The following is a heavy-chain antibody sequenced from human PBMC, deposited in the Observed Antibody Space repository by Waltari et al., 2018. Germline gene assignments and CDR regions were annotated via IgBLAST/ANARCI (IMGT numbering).Heavy chain of an antibody. Sequence: QLQLQESGAGLVKPSGTLSLTCAVSGDSVSSTYWWSWVRQSPQKGLEWIGQVHGTGKSNYNPSFASRVIISLDTSNNQFSLKVTSATAADTAVYFCARDRGRGLYLDTWGPGTMVTVSP. D-gene: IGHD2-15*01. CDR2: VHGTGKS. V-gene: IGHV4-4*02. CDR3: ARDRGRGLYLDT. CDR1: GDSVSSTYW. J-gene: IGHJ5*02.